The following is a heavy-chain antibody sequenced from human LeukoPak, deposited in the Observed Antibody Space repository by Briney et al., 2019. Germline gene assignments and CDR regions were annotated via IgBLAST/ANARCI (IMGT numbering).Heavy chain of an antibody. Sequence: GGSLRLSCAASGFTFSSDGMSWVRQAPGKGLEWVSALSGSGSTTYYADSVKGRFTISRDNSKNTLFLEMNSLRVEDTAVYYCAKAGYTSSWPLDYWDQGTQVTVSS. V-gene: IGHV3-23*01. CDR2: LSGSGSTT. J-gene: IGHJ4*02. D-gene: IGHD6-13*01. CDR1: GFTFSSDG. CDR3: AKAGYTSSWPLDY.